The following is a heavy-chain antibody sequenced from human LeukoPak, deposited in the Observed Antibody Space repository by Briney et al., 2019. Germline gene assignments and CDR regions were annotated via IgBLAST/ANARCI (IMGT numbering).Heavy chain of an antibody. V-gene: IGHV3-48*01. CDR1: GFTFSSFS. D-gene: IGHD3-10*01. CDR3: AKVRMVRGKGASNWFDP. CDR2: ISSTSGTI. Sequence: PGGSLRLSCAASGFTFSSFSMNWVRQAPGKGLEWVSYISSTSGTIYYADSVKGRFTISRDNSKNTLYLQMNSLSAEDTAVYYCAKVRMVRGKGASNWFDPWGQGTLVTVSS. J-gene: IGHJ5*02.